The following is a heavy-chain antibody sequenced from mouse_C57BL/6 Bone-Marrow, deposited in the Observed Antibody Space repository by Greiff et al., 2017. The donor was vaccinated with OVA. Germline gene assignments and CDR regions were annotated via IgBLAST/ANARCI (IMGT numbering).Heavy chain of an antibody. CDR3: TRELTGTSWFAY. CDR2: ISSGGDYI. J-gene: IGHJ3*01. CDR1: GFTFSSYA. Sequence: EVQVVESGAGLVKPGGSLKLSCAASGFTFSSYAMSWVRQTPEKRLEWVAYISSGGDYIYYADTVKGRFTISRDNARNTLYLQMSSLKSEDTAMYYCTRELTGTSWFAYWGQGTLVTVSA. V-gene: IGHV5-9-1*02. D-gene: IGHD4-1*01.